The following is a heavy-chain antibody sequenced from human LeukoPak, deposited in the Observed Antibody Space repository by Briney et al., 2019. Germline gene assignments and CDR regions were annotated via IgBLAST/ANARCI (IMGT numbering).Heavy chain of an antibody. CDR2: ISGSGGST. CDR3: AKDLYYYDSSGYWGLAYYGMDV. D-gene: IGHD3-22*01. Sequence: GGSLRLSCAASGFTFSSYAMSCVRQAPGKGLEWGSAISGSGGSTSYADSVKGRFTISRDNSKNPLYLQMNSLRAEDTAVYYCAKDLYYYDSSGYWGLAYYGMDVWGQGTTVTVSS. CDR1: GFTFSSYA. J-gene: IGHJ6*02. V-gene: IGHV3-23*01.